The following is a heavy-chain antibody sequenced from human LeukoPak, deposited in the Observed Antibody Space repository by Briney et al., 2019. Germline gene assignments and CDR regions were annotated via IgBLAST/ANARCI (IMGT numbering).Heavy chain of an antibody. CDR3: AKGSPAILYYCMDV. CDR1: GFSFSNYV. V-gene: IGHV3-23*01. CDR2: LIGTGAGT. Sequence: PGGSLRLSCAASGFSFSNYVMTLIGTGAGTYYADSVKGRFTISRDNSKNTLYLQMNSLRAEDTAVYYCAKGSPAILYYCMDVWGKGTTVIVSS. J-gene: IGHJ6*03. D-gene: IGHD2-21*01.